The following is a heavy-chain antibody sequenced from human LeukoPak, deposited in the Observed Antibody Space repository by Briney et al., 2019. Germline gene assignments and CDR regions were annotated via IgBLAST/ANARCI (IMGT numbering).Heavy chain of an antibody. CDR2: ISGSGGST. Sequence: GGSLRLSCAASGFTFSSYAMSWVRQAPGKGLEWVSAISGSGGSTYYADSVKGRFTISRDNSKNTLYLQMSSLRAEDTAVYYCAKGEPYDFWSGYYMGSYYYYGMDVWGQGTTVTVSS. D-gene: IGHD3-3*01. J-gene: IGHJ6*02. CDR1: GFTFSSYA. CDR3: AKGEPYDFWSGYYMGSYYYYGMDV. V-gene: IGHV3-23*01.